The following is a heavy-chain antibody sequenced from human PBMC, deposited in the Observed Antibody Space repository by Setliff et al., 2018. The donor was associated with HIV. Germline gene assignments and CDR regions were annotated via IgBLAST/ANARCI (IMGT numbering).Heavy chain of an antibody. CDR3: ARVGDFYDAGGYYSVLDAFDI. CDR2: INHGGDT. CDR1: GGSFNGYF. D-gene: IGHD3-22*01. V-gene: IGHV4-34*01. Sequence: KPSETLSLTCAVYGGSFNGYFWTWIRQPPQKRLEWIGEINHGGDTNYNPSLKSRVTISVDTSKNQFSLKLSSVTAADTAVYYCARVGDFYDAGGYYSVLDAFDIWGQGTMVTVSS. J-gene: IGHJ3*02.